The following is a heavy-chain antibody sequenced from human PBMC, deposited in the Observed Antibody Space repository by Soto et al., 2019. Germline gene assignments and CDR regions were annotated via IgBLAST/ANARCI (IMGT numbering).Heavy chain of an antibody. CDR3: ARDRLGYTTSHFLDY. V-gene: IGHV3-33*01. J-gene: IGHJ4*02. CDR2: IWYDGSQK. Sequence: GGSLRLSCAASGVRFSSYGMHWVRQAPGKGLEWVAVIWYDGSQKYLADSVKGRFTISRDNSKNTLFLQMNSLRAEDTAVYFCARDRLGYTTSHFLDYWGQGSLVTVTS. D-gene: IGHD2-2*01. CDR1: GVRFSSYG.